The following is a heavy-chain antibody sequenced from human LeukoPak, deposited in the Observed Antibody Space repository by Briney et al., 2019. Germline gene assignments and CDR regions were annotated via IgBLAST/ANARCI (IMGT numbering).Heavy chain of an antibody. CDR3: AAGSSWFFFPFFRLRGMGPQFDY. V-gene: IGHV1-69*06. J-gene: IGHJ4*02. CDR1: GGTFSSYA. D-gene: IGHD6-13*01. Sequence: ASVKVSCKASGGTFSSYAISWVRQAPGQGLEWMGGIIPIFGTANYAQKFQGRVTITADKSTSTAYMELSSLRSEDTAVYYCAAGSSWFFFPFFRLRGMGPQFDYWGQGTLVTVSS. CDR2: IIPIFGTA.